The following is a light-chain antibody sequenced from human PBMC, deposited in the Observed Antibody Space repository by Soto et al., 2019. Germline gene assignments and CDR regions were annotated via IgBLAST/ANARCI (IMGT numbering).Light chain of an antibody. Sequence: EIVLTQSPGTLSLSPGERATLSCRASQSVSSSYLAWYQQKFGQAPRLLIYNASSRATGIPDRFSGSGSGTHFSLTVSRLEPEDFAVYYCLQYGSSPRTFGQGTTVEIK. CDR2: NAS. CDR3: LQYGSSPRT. CDR1: QSVSSSY. J-gene: IGKJ1*01. V-gene: IGKV3-20*01.